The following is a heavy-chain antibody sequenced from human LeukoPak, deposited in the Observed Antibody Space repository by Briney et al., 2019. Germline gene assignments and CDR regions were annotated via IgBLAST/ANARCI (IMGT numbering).Heavy chain of an antibody. CDR1: GVSISSYY. J-gene: IGHJ4*02. Sequence: SETLPLTCTVSGVSISSYYWIWVRQPAGKGLEWIGRIYASGNTNYNPSLKSRVTMSVDTSKNQFSLKLSSVTAADTAVYYCARGLGGAENYWGQGTLVTVSS. V-gene: IGHV4-4*07. D-gene: IGHD2-15*01. CDR2: IYASGNT. CDR3: ARGLGGAENY.